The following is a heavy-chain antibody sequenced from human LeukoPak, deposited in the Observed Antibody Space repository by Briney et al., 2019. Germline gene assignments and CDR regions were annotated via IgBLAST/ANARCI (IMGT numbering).Heavy chain of an antibody. Sequence: GESLKISRKGSGYRFTSYWIGWVRQMPGKGLEWMGIIYPGDSDTRYSPSFQGQVTISADKSISTAYLQWSSLKASDTAMYYCARRERNCSSTSCYTVDYWGQGTLVTVSS. CDR1: GYRFTSYW. CDR3: ARRERNCSSTSCYTVDY. D-gene: IGHD2-2*02. CDR2: IYPGDSDT. V-gene: IGHV5-51*01. J-gene: IGHJ4*02.